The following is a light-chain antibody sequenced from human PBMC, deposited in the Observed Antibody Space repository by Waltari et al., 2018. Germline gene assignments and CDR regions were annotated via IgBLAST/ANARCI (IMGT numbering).Light chain of an antibody. CDR3: QQYDGSVVT. V-gene: IGKV3-20*01. Sequence: EIVLTQSPGTLSLSPGERVTLSCSAIQYITGSWMTWYHQKPGQAPRLLIYAASTRAPGVPDRFSGSVSGTDFTLTISRLEPEDSAIYYCQQYDGSVVTFGGGTKVEIK. CDR1: QYITGSW. CDR2: AAS. J-gene: IGKJ4*01.